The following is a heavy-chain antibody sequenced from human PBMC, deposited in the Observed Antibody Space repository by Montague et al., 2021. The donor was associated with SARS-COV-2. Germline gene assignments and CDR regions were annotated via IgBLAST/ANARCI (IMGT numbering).Heavy chain of an antibody. V-gene: IGHV4-39*01. CDR1: GGSISSSSYY. D-gene: IGHD6-25*01. Sequence: SKTLSLTCTVSGGSISSSSYYWSWIRQPPGKGLEWIGYIYYSGSTYYNPSLKSRVTISVATSKNQFSLKLSSVTAADTAVYYCARSWGHRLQWGYYFDYWGQGTLVTVSS. CDR3: ARSWGHRLQWGYYFDY. J-gene: IGHJ4*02. CDR2: IYYSGST.